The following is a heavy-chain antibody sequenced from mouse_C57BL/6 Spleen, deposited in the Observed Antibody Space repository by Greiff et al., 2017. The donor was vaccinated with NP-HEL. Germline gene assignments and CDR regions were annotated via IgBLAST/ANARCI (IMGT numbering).Heavy chain of an antibody. CDR2: IYPGSGST. CDR3: ANYYYGSSPHWYFDV. V-gene: IGHV1-55*01. Sequence: VQLQQPGAELVKPGASVKMSCKASGYTFTSYWITWVKQRPGQGLEWIGDIYPGSGSTNYNEKFKSKATLTVDTSSSTAYMQLSSLTSEDSAVYYCANYYYGSSPHWYFDVWGTGTTVTVSS. D-gene: IGHD1-1*01. CDR1: GYTFTSYW. J-gene: IGHJ1*03.